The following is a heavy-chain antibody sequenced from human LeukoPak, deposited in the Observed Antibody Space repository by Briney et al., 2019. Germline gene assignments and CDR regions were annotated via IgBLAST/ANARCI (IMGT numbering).Heavy chain of an antibody. CDR1: GGSIRSHY. D-gene: IGHD3-9*01. V-gene: IGHV4-59*11. J-gene: IGHJ4*02. CDR2: IYYTGST. Sequence: SEALSLTCTVSGGSIRSHYWSWIRQPPGEGLELIGYIYYTGSTNYNPSLKSRVTISVDTSKNHFSLNLNSVTAADTAVYYCARLTGYYEPRFDYWGQGTLVSVSS. CDR3: ARLTGYYEPRFDY.